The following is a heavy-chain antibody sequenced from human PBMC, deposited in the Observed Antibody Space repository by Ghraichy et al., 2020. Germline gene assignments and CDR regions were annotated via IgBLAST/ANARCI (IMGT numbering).Heavy chain of an antibody. CDR2: SNSDGSST. CDR1: GFTFSSYW. J-gene: IGHJ4*02. CDR3: ARYWVGTADGPAYSFDQ. Sequence: GGSLRLSCTASGFTFSSYWIHWVRQAPGKGLVWVSRSNSDGSSTSYADSVKGRFTISRDNAKNTAYLQMNSLRDEDTAVYYCARYWVGTADGPAYSFDQWGQGTLVTVSS. V-gene: IGHV3-74*01. D-gene: IGHD3-16*01.